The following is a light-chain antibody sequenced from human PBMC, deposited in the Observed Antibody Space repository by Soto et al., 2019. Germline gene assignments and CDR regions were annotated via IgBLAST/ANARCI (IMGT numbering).Light chain of an antibody. V-gene: IGLV2-14*01. J-gene: IGLJ2*01. CDR2: EVS. CDR1: ISDAGGFNY. Sequence: QSVLTQPASVSGSPGQSITISCTGTISDAGGFNYVSWYQQHPGKAPKLIIYEVSNRPSGFSNRFSGSKSGNTASLTISGLQAEDEADYYCSSYLNSNTLVVFGGGTQLTVL. CDR3: SSYLNSNTLVV.